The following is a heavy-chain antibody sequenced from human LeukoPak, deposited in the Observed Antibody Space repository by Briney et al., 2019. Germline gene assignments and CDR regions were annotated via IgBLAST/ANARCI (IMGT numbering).Heavy chain of an antibody. D-gene: IGHD6-19*01. CDR1: GFTFSSYG. Sequence: AGGSLRLSCAASGFTFSSYGMHWVRQAPGKGLEWVAVIWYDGSNKYYADSVKGRFTISRDNSKNTLYLQMNSLRAEDTAVYYCARGGSGWALDYWGQGTLVTVSS. V-gene: IGHV3-33*08. J-gene: IGHJ4*02. CDR3: ARGGSGWALDY. CDR2: IWYDGSNK.